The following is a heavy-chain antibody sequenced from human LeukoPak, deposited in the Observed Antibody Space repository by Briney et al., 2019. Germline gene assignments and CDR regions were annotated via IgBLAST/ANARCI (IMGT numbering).Heavy chain of an antibody. CDR3: ARERRSSGYAGY. J-gene: IGHJ4*02. Sequence: SETLSLTCAVYGGSFSGYYWSWIRQPPGKGLEWIGEINHSGSTNYNPSLKSRVTISVDTSKNQFSLKLSSVTAAGTAVYYCARERRSSGYAGYWGQGTLVTVSS. CDR2: INHSGST. CDR1: GGSFSGYY. V-gene: IGHV4-34*01. D-gene: IGHD6-19*01.